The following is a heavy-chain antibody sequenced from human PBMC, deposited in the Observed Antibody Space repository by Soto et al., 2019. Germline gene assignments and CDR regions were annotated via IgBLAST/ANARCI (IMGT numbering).Heavy chain of an antibody. CDR1: GGSFSGYY. V-gene: IGHV4-34*01. CDR3: ARAVKRYDILTGYYYYYMDV. Sequence: PSETLSLTCAVYGGSFSGYYWSWIRQPPGKGLEWIGEINHSGSTNYNPSLKSRVTIPVDTSKNQFSLKLSSVTAADTAVYYCARAVKRYDILTGYYYYYMDVWGKGTTVTVSS. J-gene: IGHJ6*03. CDR2: INHSGST. D-gene: IGHD3-9*01.